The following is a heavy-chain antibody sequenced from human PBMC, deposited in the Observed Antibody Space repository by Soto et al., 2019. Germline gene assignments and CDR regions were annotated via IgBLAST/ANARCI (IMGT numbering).Heavy chain of an antibody. CDR3: ARDGDPQSAFWSGPLGGGRFDP. V-gene: IGHV1-69*12. CDR1: GGTFGNSA. D-gene: IGHD3-3*01. Sequence: QVQLVQSGAEVKKPGSSVNVSCKTSGGTFGNSAVTWVRQAPGQGLEWLGGIVPMFGTANYAQKFQGRVTITADESTITAYMELNSLKTDDTAVYYYARDGDPQSAFWSGPLGGGRFDP. J-gene: IGHJ5*02. CDR2: IVPMFGTA.